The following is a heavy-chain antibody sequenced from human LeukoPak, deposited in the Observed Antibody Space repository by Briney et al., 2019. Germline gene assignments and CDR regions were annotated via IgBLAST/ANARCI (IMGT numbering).Heavy chain of an antibody. V-gene: IGHV3-23*01. D-gene: IGHD2-2*01. CDR3: AKDATAVPGTVYMDV. CDR2: ISGSGGST. CDR1: GFTFSSYA. Sequence: GGSLRLSCAASGFTFSSYAMSWVRQAPGKWLEWVSSISGSGGSTYYADSVKGRFTISRDNSKNSVYLQMTSLRAEDTALYYCAKDATAVPGTVYMDVWGKGTTVTISS. J-gene: IGHJ6*03.